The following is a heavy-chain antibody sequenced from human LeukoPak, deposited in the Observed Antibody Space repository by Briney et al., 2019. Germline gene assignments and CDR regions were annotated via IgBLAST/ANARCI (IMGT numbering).Heavy chain of an antibody. V-gene: IGHV1-2*04. CDR2: INPNSGGT. Sequence: ASVKVSCKASGYTFTGYYMHWVRQAPAQGLEWMGWINPNSGGTNYAQKFQGWVTMTRDTSISTAYMELSRLRSDDTAVYYCARGKGSKGYCSGGSCYSLDPWGQGTLVTVSS. CDR3: ARGKGSKGYCSGGSCYSLDP. D-gene: IGHD2-15*01. CDR1: GYTFTGYY. J-gene: IGHJ5*02.